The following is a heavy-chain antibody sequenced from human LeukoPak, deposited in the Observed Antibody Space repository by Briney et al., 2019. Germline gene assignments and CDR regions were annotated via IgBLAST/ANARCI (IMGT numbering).Heavy chain of an antibody. V-gene: IGHV3-23*01. CDR3: AKMFDTSSWYRAGFDY. Sequence: GGSLRLSCAASGFTFSSYSMTWVRQAPGKGLEWVSVTSGSGTIIYYADSVKGRFTISRDNSKNTLYLQMNSLRAEDTAVYYCAKMFDTSSWYRAGFDYWGQGTLVTVSS. D-gene: IGHD6-13*01. CDR2: TSGSGTII. J-gene: IGHJ4*02. CDR1: GFTFSSYS.